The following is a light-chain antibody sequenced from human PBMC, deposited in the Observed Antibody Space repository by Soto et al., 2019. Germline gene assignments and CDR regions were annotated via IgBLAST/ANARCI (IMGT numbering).Light chain of an antibody. V-gene: IGKV1-39*01. Sequence: DIQMTQSPSSLSASVGDRVTITCRASQSISTYLNWYQKKRGEAPNLLIYGAFSLQSGVPSRFSGGGSGTDFTLTISSLQPEDFATYYCQQSYRPPYSFGQGTKLEIK. CDR3: QQSYRPPYS. CDR1: QSISTY. CDR2: GAF. J-gene: IGKJ2*03.